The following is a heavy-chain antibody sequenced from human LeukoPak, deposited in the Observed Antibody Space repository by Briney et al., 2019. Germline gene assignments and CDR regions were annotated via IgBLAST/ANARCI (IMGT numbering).Heavy chain of an antibody. CDR3: AKDANYFDSGSYLIPFDF. CDR2: IGGTGFGT. D-gene: IGHD3-22*01. V-gene: IGHV3-23*01. Sequence: GGSLRLSCAASGFAFSSYGISWVRQAPGKGLEWVSGIGGTGFGTYYADSVKGRFNISRDNSKNTLYLQMNSLRTEDTAVYHCAKDANYFDSGSYLIPFDFWGQGTLVTVSS. J-gene: IGHJ4*02. CDR1: GFAFSSYG.